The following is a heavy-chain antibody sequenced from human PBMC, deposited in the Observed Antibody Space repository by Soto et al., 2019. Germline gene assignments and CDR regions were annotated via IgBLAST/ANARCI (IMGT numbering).Heavy chain of an antibody. J-gene: IGHJ4*02. CDR2: IYYSGTT. Sequence: QVQLQESGPGLVKPSDTLSLTCAVSGYSISSSNWWGWIRQPPGKGLEWIGYIYYSGTTYYNPSLKSRVTMSVDTSKHQFSLKLTSLTAVDTAVYYCARREIQGPLDYWGQGTLVTVSS. D-gene: IGHD1-26*01. CDR1: GYSISSSNW. V-gene: IGHV4-28*01. CDR3: ARREIQGPLDY.